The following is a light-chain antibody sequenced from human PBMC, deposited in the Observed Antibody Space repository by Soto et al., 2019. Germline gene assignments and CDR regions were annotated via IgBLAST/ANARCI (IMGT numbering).Light chain of an antibody. J-gene: IGLJ3*02. CDR2: EVS. Sequence: ALTQPASVSGSPGQSVTISCTGTSSDVGGYNYVSWYQQHPGKAPKLMIYEVSNRPSGVSNRFSGSKSGNTASLTISGLQAEDEADYYCSSYTSSSTVFGGGTKLTVL. CDR3: SSYTSSSTV. CDR1: SSDVGGYNY. V-gene: IGLV2-14*01.